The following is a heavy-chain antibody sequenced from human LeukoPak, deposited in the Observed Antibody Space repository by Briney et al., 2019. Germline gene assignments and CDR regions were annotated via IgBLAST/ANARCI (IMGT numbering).Heavy chain of an antibody. V-gene: IGHV1-8*03. CDR2: MNPNSGNT. CDR3: VRVLKGNYYSGLGTYRWFDS. CDR1: GYTFNNYD. Sequence: ASVKVSCKASGYTFNNYDINWVRQATGQGLEWMGWMNPNSGNTGYAQKFQGRVTITMDTSRSTAYMELSSLRSEDTAVYYCVRVLKGNYYSGLGTYRWFDSWGQGTLVTVSS. D-gene: IGHD3-10*01. J-gene: IGHJ5*01.